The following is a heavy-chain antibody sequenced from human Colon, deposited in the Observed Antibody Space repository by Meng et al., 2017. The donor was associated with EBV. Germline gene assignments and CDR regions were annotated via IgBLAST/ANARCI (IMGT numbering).Heavy chain of an antibody. CDR3: ARVWQSLTAFFDS. J-gene: IGHJ4*02. Sequence: VQLKESGPGLVKPSGTLSLTCAVSGGSISSSHWWTWVRQPPGKGLEWIGEVYHTGSTKYNPSLKSRLTISVDKSKNQFSLNLTSVTAADTAVYYCARVWQSLTAFFDSWGQGTLVTVSS. D-gene: IGHD2-21*01. V-gene: IGHV4-4*02. CDR2: VYHTGST. CDR1: GGSISSSHW.